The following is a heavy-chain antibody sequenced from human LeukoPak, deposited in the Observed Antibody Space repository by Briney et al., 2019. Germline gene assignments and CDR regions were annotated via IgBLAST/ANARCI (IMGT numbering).Heavy chain of an antibody. CDR3: ARDFYYYGSGSYLYGMDV. D-gene: IGHD3-10*01. J-gene: IGHJ6*02. V-gene: IGHV1-46*01. CDR2: INPSGGST. Sequence: ASVKVSFKASGFTFTVYYMHWVRLAPGQGLEWMGIINPSGGSTSYAQKFQGRVTMTRDTSTSTVYMELSSLRSEDTAVYYCARDFYYYGSGSYLYGMDVWGQGTTVTVSS. CDR1: GFTFTVYY.